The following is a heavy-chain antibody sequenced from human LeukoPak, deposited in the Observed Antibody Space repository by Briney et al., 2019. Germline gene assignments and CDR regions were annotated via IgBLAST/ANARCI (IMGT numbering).Heavy chain of an antibody. CDR3: AKAGDDFWSDYYRGNWFDP. Sequence: ASVKVSCKASGYTFTNYFIHWVRQAPGQGLEWMGRINPSSGATNYTQNFQDRVTMTRDTSTNTAYMEIVRLRSDDTAIYYCAKAGDDFWSDYYRGNWFDPWGQGTLVTVSS. CDR1: GYTFTNYF. D-gene: IGHD3-3*01. J-gene: IGHJ5*02. CDR2: INPSSGAT. V-gene: IGHV1-2*06.